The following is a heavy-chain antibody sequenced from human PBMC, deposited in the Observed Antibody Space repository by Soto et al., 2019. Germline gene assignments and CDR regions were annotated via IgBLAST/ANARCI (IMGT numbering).Heavy chain of an antibody. CDR2: IMPIFRTP. D-gene: IGHD1-1*01. V-gene: IGHV1-69*12. CDR1: GGTFSNSA. J-gene: IGHJ6*02. Sequence: QVQLEQSGAEVKKPGSSVKVSCKTSGGTFSNSAISWVRQAPGQGLEWMGGIMPIFRTPDYAQKFQDRVTIRADESTSTVYMELRGLRSGDTAVYYGARDKDRLQLGGNYYYMLAVWGQGTTVTVSS. CDR3: ARDKDRLQLGGNYYYMLAV.